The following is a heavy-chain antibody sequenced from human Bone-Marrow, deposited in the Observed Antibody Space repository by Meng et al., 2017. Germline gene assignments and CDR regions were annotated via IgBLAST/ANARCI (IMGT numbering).Heavy chain of an antibody. V-gene: IGHV3-66*02. D-gene: IGHD3-22*01. Sequence: GGSLRLSCAASGFTVSSNYMSWVRQAPGKGLEWVSVIYSGGSTYYADSVKGRFTISRDNSKNTLYLQMNSLRAEDTAVYYCARDGRYYYDSSGYYLNWGQGTLVTGYS. CDR2: IYSGGST. CDR1: GFTVSSNY. CDR3: ARDGRYYYDSSGYYLN. J-gene: IGHJ4*02.